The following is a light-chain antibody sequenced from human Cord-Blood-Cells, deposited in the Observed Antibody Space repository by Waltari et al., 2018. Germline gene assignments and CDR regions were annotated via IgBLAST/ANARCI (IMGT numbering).Light chain of an antibody. J-gene: IGKJ1*01. CDR2: AAS. CDR3: QQLNSYPLM. CDR1: QGISSY. V-gene: IGKV1-9*01. Sequence: DIQLTQSPSFLSASVGDRVTITCRASQGISSYLAWYQQKPGKAPKLLIYAASTLQSGVPSRFSGSGSGTEFTLTISSLQPEDFATYYCQQLNSYPLMFGQGTKVEIK.